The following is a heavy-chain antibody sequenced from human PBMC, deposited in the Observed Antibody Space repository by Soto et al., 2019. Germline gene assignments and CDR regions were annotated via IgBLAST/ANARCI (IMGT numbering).Heavy chain of an antibody. V-gene: IGHV1-3*01. CDR3: AREVWDY. CDR1: GYTFTSYA. D-gene: IGHD2-21*01. Sequence: ASVKVSCKASGYTFTSYAVHWVRQAPGQRLEWMGWINAGNGNRKYSQKFQGRVTITRDTSASTAYMELSSLRSEDTAVYYCAREVWDYWGQGTLVTVSS. J-gene: IGHJ4*02. CDR2: INAGNGNR.